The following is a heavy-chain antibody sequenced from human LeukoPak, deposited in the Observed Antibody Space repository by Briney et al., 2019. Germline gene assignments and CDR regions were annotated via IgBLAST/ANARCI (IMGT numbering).Heavy chain of an antibody. CDR3: ARIYYDSSGYYLWANLHNWFDP. D-gene: IGHD3-22*01. V-gene: IGHV1-8*01. CDR1: GYTFTSYD. Sequence: ASVKVSCKASGYTFTSYDINWVRQATGQGLEWMGWMNPNSGNTGYAQKFQGRVTMTRNTSISTAYMELSSLRSEDTAVYYCARIYYDSSGYYLWANLHNWFDPWGQGTLVTVSS. J-gene: IGHJ5*02. CDR2: MNPNSGNT.